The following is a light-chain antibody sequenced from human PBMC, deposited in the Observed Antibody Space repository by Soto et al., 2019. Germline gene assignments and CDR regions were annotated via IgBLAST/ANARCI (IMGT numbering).Light chain of an antibody. J-gene: IGLJ1*01. Sequence: QSVLTQPASVSGSPGQSITLLCTGTSSDVGGYNCASWYQQHPGKAPKLLIHDVTNRPSGVSNRFSGSKSGNTASLTISGLQAEDEADYYCSSYTSSSSYVFGNGTKVTVL. CDR2: DVT. CDR1: SSDVGGYNC. V-gene: IGLV2-14*01. CDR3: SSYTSSSSYV.